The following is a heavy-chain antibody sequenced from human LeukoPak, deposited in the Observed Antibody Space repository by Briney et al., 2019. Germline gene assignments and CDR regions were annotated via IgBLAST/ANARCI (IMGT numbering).Heavy chain of an antibody. CDR2: INPNSGGT. CDR1: GYTFTGYY. CDR3: ARDLVAAAGTGGPPYATDY. Sequence: ASVKVSCKASGYTFTGYYVHWVRQAPGQGLEWMGWINPNSGGTNYAQKFQGRVTMTRDTSISTAYMELSRLRSDDTAVYYCARDLVAAAGTGGPPYATDYWVQGTLVTVSS. V-gene: IGHV1-2*02. J-gene: IGHJ4*02. D-gene: IGHD6-13*01.